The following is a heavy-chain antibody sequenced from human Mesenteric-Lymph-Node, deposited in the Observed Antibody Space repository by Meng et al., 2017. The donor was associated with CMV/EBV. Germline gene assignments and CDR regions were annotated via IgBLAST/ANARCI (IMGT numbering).Heavy chain of an antibody. J-gene: IGHJ4*02. CDR3: ARGTYDSSGGIDY. Sequence: LSGGSISSGGYYWSWLRQHPGKGLEWIGYIYYSGSTYYNPSLKSRVTISADTSKNQFSLKLSSVTAADAAVYYCARGTYDSSGGIDYWGQGTLVTVSS. CDR2: IYYSGST. D-gene: IGHD3-22*01. V-gene: IGHV4-31*02. CDR1: GGSISSGGYY.